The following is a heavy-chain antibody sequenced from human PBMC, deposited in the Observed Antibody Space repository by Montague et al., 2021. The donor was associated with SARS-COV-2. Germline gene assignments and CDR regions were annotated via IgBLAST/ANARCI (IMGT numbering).Heavy chain of an antibody. CDR3: ARGYDSSGYQY. V-gene: IGHV3-7*05. J-gene: IGHJ4*02. D-gene: IGHD3-22*01. CDR1: GFTFSTLW. Sequence: SLRLSCAASGFTFSTLWMTWARQVPGKGLEWVANIKQDGSEKYYVDSVKGRFTISRDNAKNSLYLQLDSLRAEDTAVYYCARGYDSSGYQYWGQGTLVTVSS. CDR2: IKQDGSEK.